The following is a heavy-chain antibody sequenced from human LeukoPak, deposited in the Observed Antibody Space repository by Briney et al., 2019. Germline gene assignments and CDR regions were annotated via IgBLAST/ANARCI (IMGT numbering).Heavy chain of an antibody. D-gene: IGHD3-16*01. CDR2: IYQTGAT. CDR1: GGSISNYY. V-gene: IGHV4-59*08. J-gene: IGHJ5*02. CDR3: AGHRFGSTWFDP. Sequence: PSETLSLTCIVSGGSISNYYWSWFRQPPGKGLEWIGYIYQTGATSYNPSLKSRVTISIDTSKNQFSLKLSSVTATDTAVYYCAGHRFGSTWFDPWGQGTLVTVSS.